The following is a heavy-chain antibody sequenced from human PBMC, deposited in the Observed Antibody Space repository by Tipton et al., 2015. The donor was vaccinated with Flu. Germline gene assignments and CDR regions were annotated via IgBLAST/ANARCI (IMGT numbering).Heavy chain of an antibody. CDR2: MYYGGST. CDR1: GGSISSGPYY. Sequence: TLSLTCSVSGGSISSGPYYWTWIRQHPGKGLEWIGYMYYGGSTYYSPSLQSLVTISFDMSKNQFSLNLNSVTAADTAVYYCARGSGTGSYPHFFDYRGQGIVVTVSS. CDR3: ARGSGTGSYPHFFDY. D-gene: IGHD3-10*01. V-gene: IGHV4-31*01. J-gene: IGHJ4*02.